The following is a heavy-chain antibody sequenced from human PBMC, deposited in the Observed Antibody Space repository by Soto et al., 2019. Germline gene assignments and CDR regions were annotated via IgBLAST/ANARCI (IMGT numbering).Heavy chain of an antibody. CDR3: AKDPQSSGWSYNWFDP. J-gene: IGHJ5*02. CDR1: GFTFSSFA. D-gene: IGHD6-19*01. Sequence: GSLRLSCAASGFTFSSFAMSWVRQAPGKGLEWVSTINDIGDNTYYADSVKGRFTISRDNSKKTLYLQMDSLRAEDTAIYYCAKDPQSSGWSYNWFDPWGQGTLVTVSS. V-gene: IGHV3-23*01. CDR2: INDIGDNT.